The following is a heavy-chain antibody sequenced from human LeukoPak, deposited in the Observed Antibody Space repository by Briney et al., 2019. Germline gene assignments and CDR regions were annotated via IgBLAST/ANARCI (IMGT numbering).Heavy chain of an antibody. D-gene: IGHD4-11*01. CDR2: ISTSTGDT. Sequence: ASVKVSCKTSGYSFILYGISWVRQAPGQGPEWMGWISTSTGDTKYTQKFQGRVTLTTDTSTSTAYMELSSVRSDDTAVYYCARDDNYGIFVNVDYWGQGTLVTVSS. CDR3: ARDDNYGIFVNVDY. J-gene: IGHJ4*02. CDR1: GYSFILYG. V-gene: IGHV1-18*01.